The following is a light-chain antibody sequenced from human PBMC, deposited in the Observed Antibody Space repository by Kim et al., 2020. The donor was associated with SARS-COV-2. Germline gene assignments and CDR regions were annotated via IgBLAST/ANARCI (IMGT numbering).Light chain of an antibody. Sequence: DIQMTQSPSTLSVSVGDRVTITCRASQSIGTWLAWYQQKPGKAPRLLIYEASNLDSGVPSRFSGSGSGTEFTLTISSLQTDDFATFYCKQYNSSPRLTFGGGTKVDIK. CDR3: KQYNSSPRLT. CDR2: EAS. CDR1: QSIGTW. J-gene: IGKJ4*01. V-gene: IGKV1-5*03.